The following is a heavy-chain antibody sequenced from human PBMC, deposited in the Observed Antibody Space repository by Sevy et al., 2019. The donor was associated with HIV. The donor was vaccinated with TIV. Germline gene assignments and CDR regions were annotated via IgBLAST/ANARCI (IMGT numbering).Heavy chain of an antibody. V-gene: IGHV3-66*01. CDR2: IHSDDTT. CDR1: GFTVNSNY. D-gene: IGHD5-18*01. CDR3: ARGKSGYGYALNY. J-gene: IGHJ4*02. Sequence: GGSLRLSCAASGFTVNSNYMTWVRQAPGKGLEGVSVIHSDDTTYHADSVKDRFTISGDNFKNTLYFHMSGLRAEDTAVYYCARGKSGYGYALNYWGQGTLVTVSS.